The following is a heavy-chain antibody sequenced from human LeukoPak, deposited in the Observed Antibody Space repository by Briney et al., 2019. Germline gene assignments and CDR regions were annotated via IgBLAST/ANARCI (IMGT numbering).Heavy chain of an antibody. CDR2: AHSSGSR. CDR3: AREAVDYGSGSLDY. Sequence: NPSETLSLTCTVSGAPIGSFYWSWIRQPAGKGLEWIGRAHSSGSRNYIPSIKSRVTMSVDTSKNQLSLKLNTVTAADTAMYYCAREAVDYGSGSLDYWDQGILVTVSS. CDR1: GAPIGSFY. J-gene: IGHJ4*02. V-gene: IGHV4-4*07. D-gene: IGHD3-10*01.